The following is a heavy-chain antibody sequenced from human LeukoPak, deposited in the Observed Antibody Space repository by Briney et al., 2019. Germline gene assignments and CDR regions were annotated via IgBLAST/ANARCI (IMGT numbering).Heavy chain of an antibody. D-gene: IGHD4-23*01. CDR1: GGSISSYY. V-gene: IGHV4-4*07. J-gene: IGHJ4*02. CDR3: ARAGVVTLGPDY. Sequence: SETLSLTCTVSGGSISSYYWSWIRQPAGKGLEWIGRIYTSGSTNYNPSLKSRVTISLDTSKNQFSLKLNSVTAADTAVYYCARAGVVTLGPDYWGQGTLVTVSS. CDR2: IYTSGST.